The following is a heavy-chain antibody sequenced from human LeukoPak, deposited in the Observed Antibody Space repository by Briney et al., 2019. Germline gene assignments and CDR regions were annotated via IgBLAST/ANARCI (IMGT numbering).Heavy chain of an antibody. J-gene: IGHJ6*03. V-gene: IGHV3-48*01. D-gene: IGHD2-21*01. CDR1: GFTFSRFS. CDR2: ISTSGGTT. Sequence: GGSLRLSCAASGFTFSRFSMHWVCQAPGKGLEWISYISTSGGTTYYADSVKGRFTISRDNAKNSLYLQMNSLRAEDTAVYYCARDPGDYYYYYMDVWGKGTTVTVSS. CDR3: ARDPGDYYYYYMDV.